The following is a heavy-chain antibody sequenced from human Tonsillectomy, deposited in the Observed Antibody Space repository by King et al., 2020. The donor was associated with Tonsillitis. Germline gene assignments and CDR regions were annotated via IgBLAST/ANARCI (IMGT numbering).Heavy chain of an antibody. CDR3: ARLASDSAYHYFFLDV. CDR2: IYPGDSDA. CDR1: GYTFTKSW. J-gene: IGHJ6*03. V-gene: IGHV5-51*03. Sequence: QLVQSGAEVKKPGESLKIACQGSGYTFTKSWIAWVRQMPGKGLEWMGIIYPGDSDARYSPSFQGQVTISADKSITTAYLQWSGLKASDSAMYYCARLASDSAYHYFFLDVWGKGTTVTVSS.